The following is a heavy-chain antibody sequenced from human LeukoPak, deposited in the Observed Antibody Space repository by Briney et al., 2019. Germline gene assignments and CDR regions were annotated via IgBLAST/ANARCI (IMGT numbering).Heavy chain of an antibody. D-gene: IGHD6-19*01. Sequence: GVLRLSCTVSGFTLSSYEMRWIRQAPGKGLEWVSSIDYDGGSGHYADSVKGRFTISRDNSNNTLFLHLNSLRGEDTAVYYCTRNSGWYGLSWGQGTLVTVSS. J-gene: IGHJ1*01. CDR1: GFTLSSYE. CDR3: TRNSGWYGLS. V-gene: IGHV3-23*01. CDR2: IDYDGGSG.